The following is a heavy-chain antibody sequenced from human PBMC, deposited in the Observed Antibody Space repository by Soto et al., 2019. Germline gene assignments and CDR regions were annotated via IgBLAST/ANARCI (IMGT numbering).Heavy chain of an antibody. CDR2: IYYSGST. D-gene: IGHD5-18*01. CDR1: GGSISSSSYY. V-gene: IGHV4-39*01. CDR3: ARQEDTAMDLDY. J-gene: IGHJ4*02. Sequence: SETLSLTCTVSGGSISSSSYYWGWIRQPPGKGLEWIGSIYYSGSTYYNPSLKSRVTISVDTSKNQFSLKLTSGTAADTAVYYCARQEDTAMDLDYWGQGTLVTVSS.